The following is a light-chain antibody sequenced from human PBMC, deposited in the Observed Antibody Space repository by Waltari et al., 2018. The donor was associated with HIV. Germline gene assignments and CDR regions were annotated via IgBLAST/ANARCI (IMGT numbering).Light chain of an antibody. CDR3: QQYNSWPPWT. Sequence: DIVMTQSPATLSVSPGERATLSCRASQSVSTNLAWYQQKVGQAPRLLIYGAFTRATGIPVRFSGSGSGTEFTLTISSLQSEDFAVYYCQQYNSWPPWTFGQGTTVEIK. CDR2: GAF. V-gene: IGKV3-15*01. CDR1: QSVSTN. J-gene: IGKJ1*01.